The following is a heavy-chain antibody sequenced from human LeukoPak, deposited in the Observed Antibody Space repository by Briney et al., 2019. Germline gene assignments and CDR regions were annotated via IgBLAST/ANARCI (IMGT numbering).Heavy chain of an antibody. V-gene: IGHV4-59*01. D-gene: IGHD6-19*01. J-gene: IGHJ4*02. CDR1: GDSLGTYY. CDR3: ARQGYKSGWYPTFDF. CDR2: VYYAGIT. Sequence: PSETLSLTCTVSGDSLGTYYWSWIRRPPGKGLEWIGHVYYAGITDYNPSLQSRVTISVDPSRNQLSLKLNSVTAADTAVYYCARQGYKSGWYPTFDFWGPGTQVIVSS.